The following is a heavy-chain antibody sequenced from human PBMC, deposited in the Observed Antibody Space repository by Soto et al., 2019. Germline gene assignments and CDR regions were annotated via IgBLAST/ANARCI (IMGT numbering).Heavy chain of an antibody. J-gene: IGHJ4*02. CDR1: GGSISSYY. CDR2: IYYSGST. CDR3: ARHNYGSGSTYFDY. D-gene: IGHD3-10*01. Sequence: QAQLQESGPGLVKPSETLSLTCTVSGGSISSYYWSWIRQPPGKGLEWIGYIYYSGSTNYNPSLNSRVTISVDTSKNQFSLKLNSMTAADTAVYYCARHNYGSGSTYFDYWGQGTLVTVSS. V-gene: IGHV4-59*08.